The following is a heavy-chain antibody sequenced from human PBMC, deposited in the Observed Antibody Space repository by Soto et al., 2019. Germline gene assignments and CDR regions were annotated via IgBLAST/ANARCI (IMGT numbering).Heavy chain of an antibody. CDR3: ARVRAAAGTLEWFDP. D-gene: IGHD6-13*01. V-gene: IGHV4-4*07. CDR1: GGSIRSYY. Sequence: PPETLSLTCTGSGGSIRSYYWSWIRQPAGKGLEWIGRIYTSGSTNYNPSLKSRVTMSVDTSKNQFSLKLSSVTAADTAVYYCARVRAAAGTLEWFDPWGQGTLVTVSS. J-gene: IGHJ5*02. CDR2: IYTSGST.